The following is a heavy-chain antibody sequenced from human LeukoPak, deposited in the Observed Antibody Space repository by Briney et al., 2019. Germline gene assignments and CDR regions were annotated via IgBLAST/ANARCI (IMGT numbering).Heavy chain of an antibody. CDR1: GFTFSSYE. V-gene: IGHV3-48*03. CDR3: ARELYGDYYTDY. J-gene: IGHJ4*02. CDR2: ISSSGSTI. D-gene: IGHD4-17*01. Sequence: PGGSLRLSCAASGFTFSSYEMNWVRQAPGKGLEWVSYISSSGSTIYYADSVKGRFTISRDNAKNSLYLQMNSLRAEDTAVYYCARELYGDYYTDYWGQGTLVTVSS.